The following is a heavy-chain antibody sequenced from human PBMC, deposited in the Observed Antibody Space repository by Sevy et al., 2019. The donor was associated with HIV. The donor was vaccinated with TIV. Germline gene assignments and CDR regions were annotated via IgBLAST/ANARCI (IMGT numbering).Heavy chain of an antibody. CDR3: ARHPLGNWFDL. Sequence: SETLSLTCNVSGGSISSSRHYWGWIRQSPGKSLEWIGSPFYSGGAYYNPSLQSRVTMSVDTSKNQFSLNVNSVTAADTAVYYCARHPLGNWFDLWGQGILVTVSS. J-gene: IGHJ5*02. CDR1: GGSISSSRHY. D-gene: IGHD3-16*01. CDR2: PFYSGGA. V-gene: IGHV4-39*01.